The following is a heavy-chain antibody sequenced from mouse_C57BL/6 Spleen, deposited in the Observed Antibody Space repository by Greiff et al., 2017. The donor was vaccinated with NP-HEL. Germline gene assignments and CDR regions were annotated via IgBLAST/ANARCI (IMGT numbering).Heavy chain of an antibody. CDR1: GYTFTSYW. D-gene: IGHD4-1*01. CDR3: ARRGLGRNYAMDY. CDR2: IYPSDSET. V-gene: IGHV1-61*01. J-gene: IGHJ4*01. Sequence: VKLQESGAELVRPGSSVKLSCKASGYTFTSYWMDWVKQRPGQGLEWIGNIYPSDSETHYNQKFKDKATLTVDKSSSTAYMQLSSLTSEDSAFYYCARRGLGRNYAMDYWGQGTSVTVSS.